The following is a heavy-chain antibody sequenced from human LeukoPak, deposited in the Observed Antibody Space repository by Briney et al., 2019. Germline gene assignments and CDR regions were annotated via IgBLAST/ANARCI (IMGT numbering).Heavy chain of an antibody. J-gene: IGHJ4*02. Sequence: GGSLRLSCAASGFTFSSFAMSWVRQAPGKGLEWVSTISGSGYSTYYADSVKGRFTISRDNSKNTLYLQMNSLRAEDTAVYYCAKDRRAVAGPFDYWGQGTLVTVSS. D-gene: IGHD6-19*01. V-gene: IGHV3-23*01. CDR2: ISGSGYST. CDR1: GFTFSSFA. CDR3: AKDRRAVAGPFDY.